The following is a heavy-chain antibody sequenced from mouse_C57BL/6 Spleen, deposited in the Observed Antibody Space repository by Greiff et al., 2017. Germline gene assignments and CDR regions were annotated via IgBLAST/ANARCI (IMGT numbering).Heavy chain of an antibody. V-gene: IGHV1-19*01. CDR2: INPYNGGT. Sequence: VQLQQSGPVLVKPGASVKMSCKASGYTFTDYYMNWVKQSHGKSLEWIGVINPYNGGTSYNQKFKGKATLTVDKSSSTAYMELNSLTSEDAAVYYCARGGGNYGGWYFDVWGTGTTVTVSS. D-gene: IGHD2-1*01. J-gene: IGHJ1*03. CDR1: GYTFTDYY. CDR3: ARGGGNYGGWYFDV.